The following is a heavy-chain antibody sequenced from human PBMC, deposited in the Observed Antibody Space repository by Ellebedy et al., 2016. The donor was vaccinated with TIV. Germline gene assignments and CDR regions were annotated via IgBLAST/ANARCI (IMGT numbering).Heavy chain of an antibody. Sequence: GESLKISCKTSGYNFNNFWISWVRQTPGKGLEWMGRIDPLNSYTNYNPSFQGHVTLSIDKSSRTAYLQWGTLEASDTAMYYCARHRRAYCSGGGCSFDPWGQGTLVIVSS. V-gene: IGHV5-10-1*01. CDR2: IDPLNSYT. D-gene: IGHD2-15*01. CDR3: ARHRRAYCSGGGCSFDP. CDR1: GYNFNNFW. J-gene: IGHJ5*02.